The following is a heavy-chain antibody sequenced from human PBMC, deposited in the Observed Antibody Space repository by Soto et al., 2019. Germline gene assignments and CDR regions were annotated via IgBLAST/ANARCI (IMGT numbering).Heavy chain of an antibody. J-gene: IGHJ5*01. CDR1: GFTFSTYD. Sequence: EVQLVKSGGALIQPGGSLRLSCVVSGFTFSTYDMHWFRQPTGKGLEWVSGIGKAGDTYYPGSVKGRFTISRENAKNSLYLQMNSLRAGDTAVYYCARARYSGFDSWGQGTLVTVSS. D-gene: IGHD5-12*01. V-gene: IGHV3-13*04. CDR2: IGKAGDT. CDR3: ARARYSGFDS.